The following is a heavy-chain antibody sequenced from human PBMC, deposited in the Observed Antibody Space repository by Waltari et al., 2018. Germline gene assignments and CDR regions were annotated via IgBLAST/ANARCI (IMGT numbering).Heavy chain of an antibody. CDR3: ARGAGMWDKGVVVAAIFFFDY. V-gene: IGHV3-23*01. Sequence: EAQLSESGGGLVQPGGSLRLSCAASGFTFRNYAMTWVRQTPGRGLEWVAGISGNGYSRYYADSVKGRFTISRDNSKNTVYVEMNNLRAEDTAVYYCARGAGMWDKGVVVAAIFFFDYWGQGALVTVSS. D-gene: IGHD2-15*01. CDR1: GFTFRNYA. J-gene: IGHJ4*02. CDR2: ISGNGYSR.